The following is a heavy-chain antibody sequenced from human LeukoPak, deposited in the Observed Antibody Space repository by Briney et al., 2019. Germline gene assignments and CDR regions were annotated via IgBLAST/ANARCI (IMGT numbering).Heavy chain of an antibody. CDR2: IYYSGST. J-gene: IGHJ4*02. CDR1: GCSVSSGSYY. Sequence: SETLSLTCTVSGCSVSSGSYYWSWLRQPPGKGLEWIGYIYYSGSTNYNPSLKSRVTISVDTSKNQFSLKLSSVTAADTAVYYCARFQQRGYSGYVLDYWGQGTLVTVSS. CDR3: ARFQQRGYSGYVLDY. V-gene: IGHV4-61*01. D-gene: IGHD5-12*01.